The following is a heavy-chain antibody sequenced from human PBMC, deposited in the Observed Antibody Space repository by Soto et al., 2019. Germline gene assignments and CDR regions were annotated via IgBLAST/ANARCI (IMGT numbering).Heavy chain of an antibody. CDR3: ARGTSNWSWKFDY. V-gene: IGHV4-39*02. CDR1: GGSISTDSHY. Sequence: TLSLTCTVSGGSISTDSHYWGWIRQPPGKGLEWIGSVYYAGSTYKNPSLHSRVTISVDTSKNHFSLRLTSVTAADTAVYYCARGTSNWSWKFDYWGQGILVTVSS. D-gene: IGHD1-20*01. J-gene: IGHJ4*02. CDR2: VYYAGST.